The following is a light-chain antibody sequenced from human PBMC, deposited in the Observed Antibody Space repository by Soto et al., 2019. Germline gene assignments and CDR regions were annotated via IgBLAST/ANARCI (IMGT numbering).Light chain of an antibody. CDR3: QQYNGSPFT. CDR1: QSISHY. V-gene: IGKV3-20*01. CDR2: GAA. J-gene: IGKJ3*01. Sequence: EIVLTQSPGTLSLSPGERATLSCRANQSISHYLAWYQQKPGQSPRLLIYGAASRAIGIPDRFNGSGSETTFTLTISRLPPEDFALYYCQQYNGSPFTFGPGTKVDIK.